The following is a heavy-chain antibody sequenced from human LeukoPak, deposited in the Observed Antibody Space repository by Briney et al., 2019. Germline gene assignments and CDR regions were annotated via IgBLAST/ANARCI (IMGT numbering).Heavy chain of an antibody. V-gene: IGHV4-59*08. J-gene: IGHJ4*02. D-gene: IGHD2-21*02. CDR3: ARHVVVTAPLGY. CDR2: IYYSGST. Sequence: PSETLSLTFTVSGYSISSGYYWSWIRQPPGKGLEWIGYIYYSGSTNYNPSLKSRVTISIDTSKNQFSLKLSSVTAADTAVYYCARHVVVTAPLGYWGQGTLVTVSS. CDR1: GYSISSGYY.